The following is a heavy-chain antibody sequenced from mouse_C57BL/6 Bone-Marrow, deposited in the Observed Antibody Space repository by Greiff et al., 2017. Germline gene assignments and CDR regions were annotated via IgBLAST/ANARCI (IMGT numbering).Heavy chain of an antibody. J-gene: IGHJ1*03. V-gene: IGHV3-8*01. D-gene: IGHD1-1*01. CDR2: ISYSGST. Sequence: DVKLVESGPGLAKPSQTLSLTCSVTGYSITSDYWNWIRKFPGNKLEYMGYISYSGSTSYNPSLKSRISITRDTSKNQYYLQLNSVTTEDTATYYCARDYYGSLWSFDFWGTGTTVTVSS. CDR1: GYSITSDY. CDR3: ARDYYGSLWSFDF.